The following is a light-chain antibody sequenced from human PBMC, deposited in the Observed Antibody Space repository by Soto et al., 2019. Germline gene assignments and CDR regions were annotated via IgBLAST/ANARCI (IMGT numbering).Light chain of an antibody. CDR1: QSVSSN. CDR2: GAS. CDR3: QQYNNWPWT. Sequence: EIVMTQSPATLSVSPGESATLSCRASQSVSSNLAWYQQKPGQAPRLLIYGASIRATGIPARFSGSGSGTEFTLTISSLQSEDFAVYYCQQYNNWPWTFGQGTKVDIK. J-gene: IGKJ1*01. V-gene: IGKV3-15*01.